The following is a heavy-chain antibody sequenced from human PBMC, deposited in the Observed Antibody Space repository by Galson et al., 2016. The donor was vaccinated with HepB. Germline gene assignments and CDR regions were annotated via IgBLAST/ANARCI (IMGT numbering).Heavy chain of an antibody. CDR3: ASHCGGDCYNNLADAFDI. CDR1: SGSISSSRYY. V-gene: IGHV4-39*01. CDR2: VYYSGTA. J-gene: IGHJ3*02. Sequence: ETLSLTCTVSSGSISSSRYYWGWIRQPPGKGLEWIGSVYYSGTAYYDPSLKSRVSISVDTSKNQFSLRVSSVTAGDTAVYFCASHCGGDCYNNLADAFDIWSRGTMVTVSS. D-gene: IGHD2-21*01.